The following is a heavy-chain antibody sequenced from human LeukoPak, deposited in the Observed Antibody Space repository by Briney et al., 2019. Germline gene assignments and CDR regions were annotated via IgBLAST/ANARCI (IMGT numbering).Heavy chain of an antibody. Sequence: ASVKVSCKASGYTFTGYYMQWVRQAPGQGLEWMGWINPNSGGTNYAQKFQGRVTMTRDTSISTAYMELSRLRSDDTAVYYCARAIGKQRGYYYYMDVWGKGTTVTVSS. CDR1: GYTFTGYY. V-gene: IGHV1-2*02. D-gene: IGHD6-25*01. CDR2: INPNSGGT. J-gene: IGHJ6*03. CDR3: ARAIGKQRGYYYYMDV.